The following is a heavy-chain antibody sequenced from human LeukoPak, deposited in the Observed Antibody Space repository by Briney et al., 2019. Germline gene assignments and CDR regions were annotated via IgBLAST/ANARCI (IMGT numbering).Heavy chain of an antibody. D-gene: IGHD3-10*01. V-gene: IGHV3-23*01. Sequence: PGGSLRLSRAASGFTFSSYVMSWVRQAPGKGLEWVSAISGSGGSTYYADSVKGRFTISRDNSKNTLYLQMNSLRAEDTAVYYCAKEGYYGSGNWFDPWGQGTLVTVSS. CDR2: ISGSGGST. J-gene: IGHJ5*02. CDR3: AKEGYYGSGNWFDP. CDR1: GFTFSSYV.